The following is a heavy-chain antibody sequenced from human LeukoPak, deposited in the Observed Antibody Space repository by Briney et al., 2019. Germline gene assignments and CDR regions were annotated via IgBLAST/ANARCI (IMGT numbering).Heavy chain of an antibody. D-gene: IGHD3-10*01. CDR2: ISSGSSYK. CDR3: TRDQYNDGPGDY. J-gene: IGHJ4*02. V-gene: IGHV3-21*01. CDR1: RFTFSRHS. Sequence: GGSLRLSCAASRFTFSRHSMNWVRQAPGKGLEWVSSISSGSSYKYYGDSVKGRFTVSRDNGKNSLYLQMNSLRAEDTAVYYCTRDQYNDGPGDYWGQGTLVTVSS.